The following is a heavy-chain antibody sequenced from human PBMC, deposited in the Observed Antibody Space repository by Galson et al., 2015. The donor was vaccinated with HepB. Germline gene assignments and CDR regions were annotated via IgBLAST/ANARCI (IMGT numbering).Heavy chain of an antibody. D-gene: IGHD1-26*01. CDR3: ARVTGGRGTSTAADY. CDR2: INAGNGNT. Sequence: SVKVACKASGYTFTSYAMHWVPQAPGQRLEWMGWINAGNGNTKYSQKFQGRVTITRDTSASTAYMELSSLRSEDTAVYYCARVTGGRGTSTAADYWGQGTLVTVSS. V-gene: IGHV1-3*01. CDR1: GYTFTSYA. J-gene: IGHJ4*02.